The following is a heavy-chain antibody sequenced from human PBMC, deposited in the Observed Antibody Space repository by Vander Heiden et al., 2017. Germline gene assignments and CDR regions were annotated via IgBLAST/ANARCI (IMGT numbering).Heavy chain of an antibody. V-gene: IGHV3-23*01. J-gene: IGHJ5*02. Sequence: EVQLLESGGGLVQPGGSLRLSCAASGFTFTSSAMTWVRQAPGKGLEWVSSISGNAATTYYADSVKGRFSISRDNSKNTVYLQMNSLRAEDTAVYFCARDTNLAVVGFWNPWGQGTLVTVSS. CDR2: ISGNAATT. CDR3: ARDTNLAVVGFWNP. CDR1: GFTFTSSA. D-gene: IGHD6-19*01.